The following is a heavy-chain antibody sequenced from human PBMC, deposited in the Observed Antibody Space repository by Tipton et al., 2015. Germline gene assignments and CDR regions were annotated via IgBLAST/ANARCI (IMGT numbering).Heavy chain of an antibody. CDR1: SDSISKYY. J-gene: IGHJ4*02. D-gene: IGHD4-23*01. CDR2: IRYTGIT. Sequence: TLSLTCTVSSDSISKYYWTWIRQPPGKELQWIGYIRYTGITNYNPSLKSRVTISVDTSKTQFSLKVSSVTAADTAMYYCVRARGRHGGLFDSWGQGTLVTVSS. V-gene: IGHV4-59*01. CDR3: VRARGRHGGLFDS.